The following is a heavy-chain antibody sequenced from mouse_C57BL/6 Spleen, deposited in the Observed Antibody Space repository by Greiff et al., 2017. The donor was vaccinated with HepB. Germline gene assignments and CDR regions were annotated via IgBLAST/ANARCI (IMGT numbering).Heavy chain of an antibody. CDR2: INPSSGYT. Sequence: VQVVESGAELARPGASVKMSCKASGYTFTSYTMHWVKQRPGQGLEWIGYINPSSGYTKYNQKFKDKATLTADKSSSTAYMQLSSLTSEDSAVYYCARFYYDYDVDYWGQGTTLTVSS. CDR3: ARFYYDYDVDY. V-gene: IGHV1-4*01. CDR1: GYTFTSYT. J-gene: IGHJ2*01. D-gene: IGHD2-4*01.